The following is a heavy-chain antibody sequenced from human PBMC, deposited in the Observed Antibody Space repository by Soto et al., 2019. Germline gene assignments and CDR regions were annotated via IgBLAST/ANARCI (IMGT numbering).Heavy chain of an antibody. Sequence: GGSLRLSCAASGFTFSSYSMNWVRQAPGKGLEWVSSISSSSSYIYYADSVKGRFTISRDNAKNSLYLQMNSLRAEDTAVYYCARVLADAGFGELLPHHYYYYGMDVWGQGTTVTVSS. V-gene: IGHV3-21*01. CDR1: GFTFSSYS. CDR3: ARVLADAGFGELLPHHYYYYGMDV. D-gene: IGHD3-10*01. CDR2: ISSSSSYI. J-gene: IGHJ6*02.